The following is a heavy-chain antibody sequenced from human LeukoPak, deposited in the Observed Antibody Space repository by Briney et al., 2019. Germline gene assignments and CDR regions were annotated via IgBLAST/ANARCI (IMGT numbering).Heavy chain of an antibody. Sequence: GASVKVSCKASGYTFASYGISWVRQAPGQGLEWMGWINPNSGGTNYAQKFQGRVTMTRDTSISTAYMELSRLRSDDTAVYYCARDGPNIIAAAGTIDYWGQGTLVTVSS. V-gene: IGHV1-2*02. CDR3: ARDGPNIIAAAGTIDY. J-gene: IGHJ4*02. D-gene: IGHD6-13*01. CDR2: INPNSGGT. CDR1: GYTFASYG.